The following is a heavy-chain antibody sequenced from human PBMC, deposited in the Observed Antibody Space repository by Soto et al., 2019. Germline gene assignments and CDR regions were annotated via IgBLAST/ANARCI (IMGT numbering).Heavy chain of an antibody. V-gene: IGHV4-59*04. Sequence: SETLSLTCTVSGGSISSYDWSWIRQPPGKGLEWIGYIYYSGSTYYNPSLRSRVSISVDTSKNQFSLQLSSMTAADTAVYYCSGLDYYASGRPDWGQGTLVTVSS. J-gene: IGHJ4*02. CDR1: GGSISSYD. CDR3: SGLDYYASGRPD. D-gene: IGHD3-10*01. CDR2: IYYSGST.